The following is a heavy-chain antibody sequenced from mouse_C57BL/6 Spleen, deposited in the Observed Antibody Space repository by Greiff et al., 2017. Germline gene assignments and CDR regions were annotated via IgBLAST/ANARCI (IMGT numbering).Heavy chain of an antibody. D-gene: IGHD4-1*01. Sequence: VQLQQSGAELAKPGASVKLSCKASGYTFTSYWMHWVKQRPGQGLEWIGYINPSSGYTKYNQKFKDKATLTADKSSSTAYMQLSSLTYEDSAVYYCARGTNWDAWYFDVWGTGTTVTVSS. CDR1: GYTFTSYW. V-gene: IGHV1-7*01. CDR2: INPSSGYT. CDR3: ARGTNWDAWYFDV. J-gene: IGHJ1*03.